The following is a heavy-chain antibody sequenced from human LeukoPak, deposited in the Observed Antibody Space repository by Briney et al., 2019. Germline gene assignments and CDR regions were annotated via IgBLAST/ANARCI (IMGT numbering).Heavy chain of an antibody. CDR2: ISGSGGST. D-gene: IGHD3-22*01. Sequence: PSETLSLTCAVYGGSFSGYYWTWIRQAPGKGLEWVSAISGSGGSTYYADSVKGRFTISRDNSKNTLYLQMNSLRAEDTAVYYCAKDLETYTLWGVRSYYDSSGFDYWGQGTLVTVSS. CDR3: AKDLETYTLWGVRSYYDSSGFDY. CDR1: GGSFSGYY. V-gene: IGHV3-23*01. J-gene: IGHJ4*02.